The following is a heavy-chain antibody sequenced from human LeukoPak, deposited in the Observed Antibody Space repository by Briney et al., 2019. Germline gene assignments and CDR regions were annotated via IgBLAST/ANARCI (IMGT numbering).Heavy chain of an antibody. CDR3: ARTSRSITIFGVVISFDY. CDR2: MNPNSGHT. V-gene: IGHV1-8*03. Sequence: ASVKVSCKASGYTFTSYDINWVRQASGQGREWMGWMNPNSGHTGYAQKFQGRVTITRNTSISTAYMELSSLRSEDTAVYYCARTSRSITIFGVVISFDYWGQGTLVTVSS. J-gene: IGHJ4*02. CDR1: GYTFTSYD. D-gene: IGHD3-3*01.